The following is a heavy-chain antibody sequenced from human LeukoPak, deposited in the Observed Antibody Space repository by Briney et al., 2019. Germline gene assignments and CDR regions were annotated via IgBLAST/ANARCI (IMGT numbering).Heavy chain of an antibody. V-gene: IGHV1-18*01. J-gene: IGHJ6*03. CDR2: ISAYNGNT. Sequence: ASVKVSCKASGYTFTSYGISWVRQAPGQGLEWMGWISAYNGNTNYAQKLQGRVTMTTDTSTSTAYMELRSLRSDDTAVYYCARADYDILTGYYIYYYMDVWGKGTTVTISS. CDR3: ARADYDILTGYYIYYYMDV. D-gene: IGHD3-9*01. CDR1: GYTFTSYG.